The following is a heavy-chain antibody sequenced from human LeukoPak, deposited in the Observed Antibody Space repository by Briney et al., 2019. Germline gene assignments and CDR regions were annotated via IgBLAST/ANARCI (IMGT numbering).Heavy chain of an antibody. CDR2: IYYSGST. V-gene: IGHV4-39*07. J-gene: IGHJ3*02. CDR3: ARGYVRWLHFDI. CDR1: GGSISSSSYY. Sequence: SETLSLTCTVSGGSISSSSYYWGWIRRPPGRGLEWIGSIYYSGSTYYNPSLKSRVTISVDTSKNQFSLKLSSVTAADTAVYYCARGYVRWLHFDIWGQGTMVTVSS. D-gene: IGHD5-24*01.